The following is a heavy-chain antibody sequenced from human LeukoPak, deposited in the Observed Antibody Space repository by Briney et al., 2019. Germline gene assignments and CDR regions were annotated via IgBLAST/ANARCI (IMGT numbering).Heavy chain of an antibody. CDR1: GGSISSGSYY. V-gene: IGHV4-61*02. D-gene: IGHD3-22*01. Sequence: SQTLSLTCTASGGSISSGSYYWSWIRQPAGKGLEWIGRIYTSGSTNYNPSLKSRVTISVDTSKNQFSLKLSSVTAADTAVYYCARDPEPSGCYDYYYYGMDVWGQGTTVTVSS. CDR3: ARDPEPSGCYDYYYYGMDV. CDR2: IYTSGST. J-gene: IGHJ6*02.